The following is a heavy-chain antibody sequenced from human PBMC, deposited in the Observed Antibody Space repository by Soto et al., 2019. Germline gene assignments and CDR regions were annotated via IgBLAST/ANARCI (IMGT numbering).Heavy chain of an antibody. CDR2: ISAYNGNT. V-gene: IGHV1-18*01. Sequence: QVQLVQSGAEVKKPGASVKVSCKASGYTFTSYGISWVRQAPGQGLEWMGWISAYNGNTNYAQKLQGRVTMTTDTPTRTAYMELRSLRSDATAVYYCARSSSSAYFYYGMDVWGQGTTVTVSS. CDR3: ARSSSSAYFYYGMDV. CDR1: GYTFTSYG. J-gene: IGHJ6*02. D-gene: IGHD6-6*01.